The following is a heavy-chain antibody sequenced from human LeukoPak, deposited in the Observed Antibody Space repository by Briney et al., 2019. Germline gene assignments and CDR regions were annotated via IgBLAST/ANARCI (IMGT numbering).Heavy chain of an antibody. CDR1: GFTFSSYA. D-gene: IGHD3-10*01. J-gene: IGHJ4*02. V-gene: IGHV3-23*01. CDR2: ISGSGGTT. Sequence: GGSLRLSRAASGFTFSSYAMIWVRQAPGKGLEWVSAISGSGGTTYYADSVQGRFTISRDNSKNTLYLQMNSLGAEDTAIYYCAKSTNYYASGNFGDYWGQGTLVTVSS. CDR3: AKSTNYYASGNFGDY.